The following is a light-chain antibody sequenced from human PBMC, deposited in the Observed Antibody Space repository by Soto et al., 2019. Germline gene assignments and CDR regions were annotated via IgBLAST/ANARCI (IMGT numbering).Light chain of an antibody. CDR3: YQFGSSPPAFT. CDR2: GAS. V-gene: IGKV3-20*01. Sequence: ESMLTQSPGTLSLSPGERATLSCRASQSVSTRYLAWYQQKPGQAPRLLIYGASIRATGFPDRFSGSGSRTDFTLPISRLEPDDFAVYYCYQFGSSPPAFTFGQGTKREI. CDR1: QSVSTRY. J-gene: IGKJ2*01.